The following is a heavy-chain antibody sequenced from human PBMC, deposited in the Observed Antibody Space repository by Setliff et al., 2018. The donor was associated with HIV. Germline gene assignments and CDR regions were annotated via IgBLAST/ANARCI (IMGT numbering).Heavy chain of an antibody. Sequence: ASVKVSCKASGYMFTDYYIHWVRQAPGQGLEWMGWINPNSDVANYAQKFQGRVTMTRDTSISTAYMELSRLSSEDTAVYYCARVGLKWLLQLCPAYWGQGTLVTVSS. CDR3: ARVGLKWLLQLCPAY. V-gene: IGHV1-2*02. D-gene: IGHD3-22*01. J-gene: IGHJ4*02. CDR2: INPNSDVA. CDR1: GYMFTDYY.